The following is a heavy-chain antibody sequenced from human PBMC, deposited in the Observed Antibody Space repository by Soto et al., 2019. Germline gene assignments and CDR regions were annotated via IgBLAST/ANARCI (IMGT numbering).Heavy chain of an antibody. CDR3: ARGLPLLLTGFDAFDI. Sequence: GGSLRLSCAASGFTFSSYAMHWVRQAPGKGLEYVSAISSNGGSTYYANSVKGRFTISRDNSKNTLYLQMGSLRAEDMAVYYCARGLPLLLTGFDAFDIWGQGTMVTVSS. J-gene: IGHJ3*02. CDR1: GFTFSSYA. D-gene: IGHD3-9*01. V-gene: IGHV3-64*01. CDR2: ISSNGGST.